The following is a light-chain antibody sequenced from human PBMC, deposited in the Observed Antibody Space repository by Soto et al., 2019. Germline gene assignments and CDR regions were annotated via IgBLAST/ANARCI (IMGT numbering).Light chain of an antibody. V-gene: IGLV2-14*01. CDR3: CSYAGGRSFVV. CDR1: SSDVGAYNY. J-gene: IGLJ3*02. CDR2: EVR. Sequence: QSALTQPASVSGSPGQSITISCTGTSSDVGAYNYVSWYQQHPGKAPKLMIYEVRNRPSVDSNRFSGSKSGNTASLTIAGLQPEDEGEYYCCSYAGGRSFVVFGGGTKLPVL.